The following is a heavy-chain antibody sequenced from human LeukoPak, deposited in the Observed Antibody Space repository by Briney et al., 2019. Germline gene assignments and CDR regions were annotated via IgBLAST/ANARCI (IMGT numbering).Heavy chain of an antibody. J-gene: IGHJ4*02. CDR1: GYSFTSYG. D-gene: IGHD2-2*01. V-gene: IGHV1-18*01. CDR3: VRDGFCSSASCYDKGGFDF. CDR2: ISAYNGNT. Sequence: GASVKVSCKASGYSFTSYGISWVRQAPGQGLEWMGWISAYNGNTNYAQKLQGRVTMTTDTSTSTAHMELRSLRSDDTAVYYCVRDGFCSSASCYDKGGFDFWGQGTLVTVSS.